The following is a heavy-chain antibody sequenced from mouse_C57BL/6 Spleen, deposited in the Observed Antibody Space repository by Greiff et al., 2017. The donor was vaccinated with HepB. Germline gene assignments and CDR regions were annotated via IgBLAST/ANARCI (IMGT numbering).Heavy chain of an antibody. CDR2: IDPSDSYT. V-gene: IGHV1-59*01. CDR3: ARRDYGSSYDFDY. CDR1: GYTFTSYW. Sequence: QVQLQQSGAELVRPGTSVKLSCKASGYTFTSYWMHWVKQRPGQGLEWIGVIDPSDSYTNYNQKFKGKATLTVDTSSSTAYMQLSSLTSEDSAVYYCARRDYGSSYDFDYWGQGTTLTVSS. D-gene: IGHD1-1*01. J-gene: IGHJ2*01.